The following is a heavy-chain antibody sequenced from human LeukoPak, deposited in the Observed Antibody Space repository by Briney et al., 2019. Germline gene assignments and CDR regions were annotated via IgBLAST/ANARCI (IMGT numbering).Heavy chain of an antibody. V-gene: IGHV3-23*01. CDR1: GFTFSSYA. J-gene: IGHJ6*03. Sequence: GGSLRLSCAASGFTFSSYAMSWVRQAPGKGLEWVSAISGSGGSTYYADSVKGRFTISRDNSKNALYLQMNSLRAEDTAVYYCAKGAAAGGYYYYYYMDVWGKGTTVTVSS. CDR2: ISGSGGST. D-gene: IGHD6-13*01. CDR3: AKGAAAGGYYYYYYMDV.